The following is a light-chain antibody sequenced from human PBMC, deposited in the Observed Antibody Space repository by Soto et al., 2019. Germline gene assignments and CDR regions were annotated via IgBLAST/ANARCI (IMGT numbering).Light chain of an antibody. CDR3: QQYGSSPMYT. CDR2: GAS. V-gene: IGKV3-20*01. Sequence: EIVLTQSPGTLSLSPGERATVSGRASQSVSSRNLAWFQQKPGQAPRLLIYGASSRATGIPDRFSGSVSGTDFTLTISRLEREDLAVYYCQQYGSSPMYTFGHGTTLEIK. CDR1: QSVSSRN. J-gene: IGKJ2*01.